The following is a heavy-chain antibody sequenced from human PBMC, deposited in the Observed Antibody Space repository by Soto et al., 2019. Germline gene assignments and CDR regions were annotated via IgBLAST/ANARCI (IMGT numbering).Heavy chain of an antibody. CDR1: GFIVSNNY. D-gene: IGHD4-17*01. V-gene: IGHV3-53*01. CDR2: IYSGGAA. J-gene: IGHJ4*02. Sequence: GGSLRLSCAASGFIVSNNYMTWVRQAPGKGLQWVSVIYSGGAAHYTDSVKGRFIISRDNSKNTLYLQMNSLRAEDTAVYYCARDGYGDPLHYWGQGTLVTVSS. CDR3: ARDGYGDPLHY.